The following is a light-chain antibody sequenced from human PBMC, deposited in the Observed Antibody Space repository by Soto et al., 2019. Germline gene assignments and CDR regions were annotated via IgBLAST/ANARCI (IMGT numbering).Light chain of an antibody. CDR1: QGISGY. CDR3: QNYYSASFN. CDR2: AAS. J-gene: IGKJ3*01. Sequence: DLQMTQSPSSLSAFLGDRVTITCRASQGISGYLVWYQQKPGKVPKLLIYAASTLQSGVPPRFSGTGSGTDFTLTISSLQPDDVATYDYQNYYSASFNFGPGTKVDIK. V-gene: IGKV1-27*01.